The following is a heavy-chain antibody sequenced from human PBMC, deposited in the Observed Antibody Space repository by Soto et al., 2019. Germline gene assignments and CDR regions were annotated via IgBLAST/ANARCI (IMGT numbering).Heavy chain of an antibody. CDR3: GRHTDCGSGSSCLGSDNMDTDAFDI. Sequence: QLQLQESGPGLVKPSETLSLTCTVSGGSISSDIHYWGWIRQPPGKGLEWIGTIYYSGNIYNNPSLRSRVTISMDTSKNQFSRRLTSGTAADTAVYYCGRHTDCGSGSSCLGSDNMDTDAFDIWGQGTMVTVS. CDR1: GGSISSDIHY. CDR2: IYYSGNI. J-gene: IGHJ3*02. V-gene: IGHV4-39*01. D-gene: IGHD3-10*01.